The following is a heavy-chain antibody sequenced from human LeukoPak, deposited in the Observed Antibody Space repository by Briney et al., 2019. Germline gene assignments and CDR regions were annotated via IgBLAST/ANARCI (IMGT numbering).Heavy chain of an antibody. Sequence: PGGSLRLSCVASGFTFSSYWMSWVRQAPGKGLEWAANIKEDGSEKNYVDSVKGRFTISRDNAKNSLYLQINSLRAEDTAVYYCASLDATMVNGDYWGQGTLVTVSS. CDR1: GFTFSSYW. CDR2: IKEDGSEK. D-gene: IGHD5-18*01. J-gene: IGHJ4*02. CDR3: ASLDATMVNGDY. V-gene: IGHV3-7*01.